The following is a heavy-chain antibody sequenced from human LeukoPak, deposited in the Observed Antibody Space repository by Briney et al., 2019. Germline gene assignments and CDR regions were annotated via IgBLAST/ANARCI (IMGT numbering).Heavy chain of an antibody. V-gene: IGHV3-48*03. CDR3: ARDHIRGGSSRTFDP. J-gene: IGHJ5*02. CDR1: GFTFSSYE. D-gene: IGHD6-6*01. CDR2: ISSSGSTI. Sequence: PGGSLRLSCAASGFTFSSYEMNWVRQAPGKGLEWVSYISSSGSTIYYADSVKGRFTISRDNAKNSLYLQMNSLRAEDTAVYYCARDHIRGGSSRTFDPWGQGTLVTVSS.